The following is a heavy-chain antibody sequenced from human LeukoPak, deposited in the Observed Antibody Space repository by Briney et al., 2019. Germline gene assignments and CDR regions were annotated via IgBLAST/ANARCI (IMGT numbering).Heavy chain of an antibody. V-gene: IGHV3-9*01. CDR2: ISWNSGSI. Sequence: PGGYLRLSCAASGFTFDDYAMHWVRQAPGKGLEWVSGISWNSGSIGYADSVKGRFTISRDNAKNSLYLQMNSLRAEDTALYYCAKDIRSSWLYYFDYWGQGTLVTVSS. J-gene: IGHJ4*02. D-gene: IGHD6-13*01. CDR1: GFTFDDYA. CDR3: AKDIRSSWLYYFDY.